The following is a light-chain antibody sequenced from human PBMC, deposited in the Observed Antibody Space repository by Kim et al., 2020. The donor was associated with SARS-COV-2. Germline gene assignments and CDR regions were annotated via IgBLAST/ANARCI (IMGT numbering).Light chain of an antibody. V-gene: IGKV1-17*03. CDR3: LQYNSYPRT. J-gene: IGKJ1*01. Sequence: DIQMTQSPSSLSASVGDRVTITCQASQVISNYLIWFQQKPGKVPKRLMYAASNLQTGVPSRFSGSGSGTDFTITINSLQPEDFATYYCLQYNSYPRTFGQGTKVDIK. CDR1: QVISNY. CDR2: AAS.